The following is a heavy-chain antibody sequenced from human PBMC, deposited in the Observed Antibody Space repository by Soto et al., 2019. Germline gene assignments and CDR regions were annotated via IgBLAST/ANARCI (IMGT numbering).Heavy chain of an antibody. CDR2: INPSGGST. J-gene: IGHJ4*02. CDR1: GYIFTRYY. D-gene: IGHD2-15*01. V-gene: IGHV1-46*01. CDR3: ARGLLGFGSPYYFDY. Sequence: GASVKVSCKASGYIFTRYYMHWVRQAPGQGLEWMGIINPSGGSTSYTQKFQGRVTMTRDTSTSTVYMDLSSLRSEDTAVYYCARGLLGFGSPYYFDYWGRGTLVTVSS.